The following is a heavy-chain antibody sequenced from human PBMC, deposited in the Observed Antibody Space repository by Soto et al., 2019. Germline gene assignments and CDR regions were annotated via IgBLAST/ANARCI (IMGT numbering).Heavy chain of an antibody. Sequence: QVQLVQSGAEVKKPGSSVKVSCKASGGTFSSYAISWVRQAPGQGLEWMEGIIPIFGTANYAQKFQGRVTITADESTSTAYMELSSLRSEDTAVYYCATRRDYSNSTYYYYGMDVWGQGTTVTVSS. V-gene: IGHV1-69*12. CDR3: ATRRDYSNSTYYYYGMDV. CDR1: GGTFSSYA. CDR2: IIPIFGTA. D-gene: IGHD4-4*01. J-gene: IGHJ6*02.